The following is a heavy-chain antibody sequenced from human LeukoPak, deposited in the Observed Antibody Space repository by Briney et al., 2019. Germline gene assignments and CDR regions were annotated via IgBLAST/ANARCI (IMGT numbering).Heavy chain of an antibody. CDR2: IYNSGST. Sequence: PSETLSLTCAVYGGSFSGYYWGWIRQAPGKGLGWIGSIYNSGSTYYNPSLKSRVTISVDMSKNQFSLKMSSVTAADTAVYYCGGSGWKNYYYYMDVWGKGTTVTISS. CDR3: GGSGWKNYYYYMDV. CDR1: GGSFSGYY. J-gene: IGHJ6*03. D-gene: IGHD6-19*01. V-gene: IGHV4-34*01.